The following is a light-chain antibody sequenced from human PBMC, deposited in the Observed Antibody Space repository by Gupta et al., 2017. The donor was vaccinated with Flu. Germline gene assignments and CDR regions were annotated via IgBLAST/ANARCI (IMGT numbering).Light chain of an antibody. J-gene: IGKJ5*01. CDR2: GAS. V-gene: IGKV1-16*01. Sequence: DIQMTQSPSSLSASVGDTVIITCRASQDISNTLAWYQQNPEKAPKSLIYGASSLQSGVPSRFSGSGSGTDFTLTISSLQPDDFATYYCQQYKSYPITLGQGTRLEIK. CDR1: QDISNT. CDR3: QQYKSYPIT.